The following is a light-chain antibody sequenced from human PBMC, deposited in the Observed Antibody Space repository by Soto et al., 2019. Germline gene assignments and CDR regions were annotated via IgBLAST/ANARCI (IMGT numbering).Light chain of an antibody. J-gene: IGKJ3*01. CDR3: QKYNSAQFT. Sequence: DIQMTQSPSSLSASVGDRVTITCRASQGISNYLAWYQQKPGKVPKLLIYAASTLQSGVPSRFRGSGAGTDFTLTISSLQPEDVATYYCQKYNSAQFTFGPGTKVGIK. V-gene: IGKV1-27*01. CDR2: AAS. CDR1: QGISNY.